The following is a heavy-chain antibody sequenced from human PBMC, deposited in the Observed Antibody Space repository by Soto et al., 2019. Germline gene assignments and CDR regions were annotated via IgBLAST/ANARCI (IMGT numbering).Heavy chain of an antibody. Sequence: LSLTCTVSGGAISSGGYYWNWIRQHPGKGLEWIGYIYYSGSIDYNPSLKSRVTISVDTSKNQFSLKLSSVTAADTAVYYCARSDYGGNFDAFDIWGQGTMVTVSS. CDR3: ARSDYGGNFDAFDI. CDR2: IYYSGSI. J-gene: IGHJ3*02. V-gene: IGHV4-31*03. D-gene: IGHD4-17*01. CDR1: GGAISSGGYY.